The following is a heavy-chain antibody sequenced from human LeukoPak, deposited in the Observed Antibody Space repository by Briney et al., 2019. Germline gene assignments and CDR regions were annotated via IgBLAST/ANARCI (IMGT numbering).Heavy chain of an antibody. V-gene: IGHV3-23*01. D-gene: IGHD2-2*01. CDR3: AKDAGPCSSTSCYDIVATIFFDY. CDR1: GFTFNTYG. J-gene: IGHJ4*02. CDR2: ISGSGGAT. Sequence: GGTLRLSCAASGFTFNTYGMSWVRQAPGKGLEWVSGISGSGGATYYADSVKGRFTISRDDPHNTLYLQMNSLRAEDTAVYYCAKDAGPCSSTSCYDIVATIFFDYWGQGTLVTVSS.